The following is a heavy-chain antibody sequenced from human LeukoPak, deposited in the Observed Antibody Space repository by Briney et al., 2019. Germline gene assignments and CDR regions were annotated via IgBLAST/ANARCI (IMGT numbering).Heavy chain of an antibody. V-gene: IGHV3-33*01. CDR3: ARVGTPADYYYYMDV. D-gene: IGHD1-1*01. CDR2: IWYDGSNK. Sequence: PGGSLRLSCAASVFTFSSYGMHWVRQAPGKGLEWVAVIWYDGSNKYYADSVKGRFTISRDNSKNTLYLQMNSLRAEDTAVYYCARVGTPADYYYYMDVWGKGTTVTVSS. J-gene: IGHJ6*03. CDR1: VFTFSSYG.